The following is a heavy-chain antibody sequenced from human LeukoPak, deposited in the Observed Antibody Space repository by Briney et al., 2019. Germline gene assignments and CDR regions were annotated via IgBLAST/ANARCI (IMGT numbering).Heavy chain of an antibody. V-gene: IGHV4-34*01. J-gene: IGHJ4*02. CDR1: GGSFSGYY. D-gene: IGHD6-25*01. Sequence: PSETLSLTCAVYGGSFSGYYWSWIRQPPGKGLEWIGEINHSGSTNYNPSLKSRVTISVDTSKNQFSLKLSSVTAADTAVYYCARDGGLSSVFDYWGQGTLVTVSS. CDR3: ARDGGLSSVFDY. CDR2: INHSGST.